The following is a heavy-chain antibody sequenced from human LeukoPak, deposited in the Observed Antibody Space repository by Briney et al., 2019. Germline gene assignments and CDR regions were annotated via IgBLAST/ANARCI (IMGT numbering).Heavy chain of an antibody. CDR1: GGSISSGGYY. CDR2: IYYSGST. D-gene: IGHD2-8*01. CDR3: ARYSPFCTNGVCYYRAFDY. V-gene: IGHV4-61*08. Sequence: QPSETLSLTCTVSGGSISSGGYYWSWIRQHPGKGLEWIGYIYYSGSTNYNPSLKSRVTISVDTSKNQFSLKLSSVTAADTAVYYCARYSPFCTNGVCYYRAFDYWGQGTLVTVSS. J-gene: IGHJ4*02.